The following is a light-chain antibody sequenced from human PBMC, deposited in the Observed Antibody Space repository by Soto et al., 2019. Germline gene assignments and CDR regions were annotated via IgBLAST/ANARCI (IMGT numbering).Light chain of an antibody. J-gene: IGKJ5*01. CDR3: QQYGSSSIT. CDR1: QSVSSSY. Sequence: SPGERATLSCRASQSVSSSYLAWYQQKPGQAPRLLIYGASSRATGIPDRFSGSGSGTDFTLTISRLEPEDFAVYYCQQYGSSSITFGQGTRLEI. V-gene: IGKV3-20*01. CDR2: GAS.